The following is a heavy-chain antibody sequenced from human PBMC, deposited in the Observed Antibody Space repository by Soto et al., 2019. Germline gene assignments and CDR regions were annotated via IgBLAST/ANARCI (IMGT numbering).Heavy chain of an antibody. J-gene: IGHJ4*02. CDR1: GGSISSGGYY. CDR2: IYYSGST. Sequence: QVQLQESGPGLVKPSQTLSLTCTVSGGSISSGGYYWSWIRQHPGKGLEWIGYIYYSGSTYYNPSLKSRVTRSVDTSKNQFSLKLSSVTAADTAVYYCARGAGVAAMPMNFDYWGQGTLVTVSS. V-gene: IGHV4-31*03. D-gene: IGHD2-2*01. CDR3: ARGAGVAAMPMNFDY.